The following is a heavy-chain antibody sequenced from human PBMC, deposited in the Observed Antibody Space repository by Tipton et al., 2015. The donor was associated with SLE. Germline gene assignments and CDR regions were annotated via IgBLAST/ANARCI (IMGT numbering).Heavy chain of an antibody. CDR3: ASQAGWYFDL. Sequence: GSLRLSCAASGFTFSSYSMNWVRQAPGKGLEWVSSISSSSSYIYYADSVKGRFTISRGNAKNSLYPQMNSLRAEDTAVYYCASQAGWYFDLWGRGTLVTVSS. CDR2: ISSSSSYI. V-gene: IGHV3-21*01. J-gene: IGHJ2*01. CDR1: GFTFSSYS.